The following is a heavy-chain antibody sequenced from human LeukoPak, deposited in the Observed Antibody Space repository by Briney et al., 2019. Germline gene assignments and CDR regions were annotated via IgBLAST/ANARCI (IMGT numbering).Heavy chain of an antibody. Sequence: SETLSLTCAVYGGSFSGYYWSWIRQPPGKGLEWIGEINHSGSTNYNPSLKSRVTISVDTSKNQFSLKLSSVTAADTAVYYCARGAFADIVVVPAAANAFDIWGQGTMVTVSS. D-gene: IGHD2-2*01. CDR3: ARGAFADIVVVPAAANAFDI. V-gene: IGHV4-34*01. CDR1: GGSFSGYY. CDR2: INHSGST. J-gene: IGHJ3*02.